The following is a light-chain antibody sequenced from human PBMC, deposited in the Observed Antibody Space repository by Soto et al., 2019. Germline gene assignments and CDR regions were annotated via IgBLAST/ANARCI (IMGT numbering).Light chain of an antibody. Sequence: QSALTQPASVSGSPGQSITISCTGTISDVGSYNLVSWYQQHPGKAPKIMIYEVSKRPSGVSNRFSGSKSGNTASLTIYGTQAEDEADYYCCSYAGSSTYVVFGGGTKLTVL. CDR1: ISDVGSYNL. CDR2: EVS. J-gene: IGLJ2*01. CDR3: CSYAGSSTYVV. V-gene: IGLV2-23*02.